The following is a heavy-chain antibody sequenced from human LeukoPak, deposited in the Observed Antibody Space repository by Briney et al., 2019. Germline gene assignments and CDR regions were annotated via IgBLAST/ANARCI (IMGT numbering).Heavy chain of an antibody. CDR3: AREGGFYSPLDY. CDR2: VHLDGRT. D-gene: IGHD5-18*01. J-gene: IGHJ4*02. Sequence: PSGTLSLTCGVSGGSVINTNWWTWVRQPPGKGLEWIGEVHLDGRTNYNPSLESRLTMSVDVSENQVSLKLTSVTAADTAVYYCAREGGFYSPLDYWGQGTLVTVSS. V-gene: IGHV4-4*02. CDR1: GGSVINTNW.